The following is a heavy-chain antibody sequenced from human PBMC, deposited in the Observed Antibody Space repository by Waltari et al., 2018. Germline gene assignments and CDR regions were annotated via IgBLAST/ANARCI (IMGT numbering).Heavy chain of an antibody. V-gene: IGHV3-73*01. CDR1: GFTFSGSA. Sequence: SCAASGFTFSGSAMHWVRQASGKGLEWVGRIRSKANSYATAYAVSVKGRFTISRDDSKNTAYLQMNSLKTEDTAVYYCTRPSIDSGYDLDDYWGQGTLVTVSS. CDR3: TRPSIDSGYDLDDY. D-gene: IGHD5-12*01. J-gene: IGHJ4*02. CDR2: IRSKANSYAT.